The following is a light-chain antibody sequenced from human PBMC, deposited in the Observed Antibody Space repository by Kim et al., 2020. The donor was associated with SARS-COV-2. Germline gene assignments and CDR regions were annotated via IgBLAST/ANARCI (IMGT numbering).Light chain of an antibody. J-gene: IGKJ1*01. CDR2: GVS. Sequence: EIVLTQSPGTLSLSPGERAILSCRASRSISSDYLAWYQQKRGQAPRLLISGVSRRATGIPDRFGGSGSGTDFTLTISRLEPEDFAVYYCQQYGTAPLTFGQGTKVDIK. CDR3: QQYGTAPLT. CDR1: RSISSDY. V-gene: IGKV3-20*01.